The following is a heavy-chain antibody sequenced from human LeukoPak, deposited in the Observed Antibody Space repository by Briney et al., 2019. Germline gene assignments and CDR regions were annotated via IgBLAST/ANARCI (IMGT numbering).Heavy chain of an antibody. Sequence: SGGSLRLSCAASGFTFSSYSMNWVRQAPGKGLEWVSVVYSGGSTYYADSVKGRFTISRDISKNTLSLQMNSLRAEDTAVYYCAGFFYFDHWGQGTLVTVSS. CDR1: GFTFSSYS. CDR2: VYSGGST. J-gene: IGHJ4*02. V-gene: IGHV3-53*01. CDR3: AGFFYFDH.